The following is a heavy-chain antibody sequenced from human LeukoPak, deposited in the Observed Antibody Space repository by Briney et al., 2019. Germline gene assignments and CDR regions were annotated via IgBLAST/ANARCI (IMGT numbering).Heavy chain of an antibody. CDR1: GYTFTTYG. D-gene: IGHD3-22*01. J-gene: IGHJ3*02. V-gene: IGHV1-18*01. CDR2: ISGYNGNT. CDR3: ARCVITRDDAFDI. Sequence: ASVKVSCKASGYTFTTYGINWVRQAPGQGLEWLGWISGYNGNTNYAQKVQGRVTMTTDTSTTTAYMELRSLRSDDTAVYYCARCVITRDDAFDIWGQGTMVTVSS.